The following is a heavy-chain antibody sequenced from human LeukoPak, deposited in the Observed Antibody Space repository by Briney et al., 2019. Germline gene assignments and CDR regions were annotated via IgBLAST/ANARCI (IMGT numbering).Heavy chain of an antibody. CDR3: ARRGRSGSYSAFDI. J-gene: IGHJ3*02. V-gene: IGHV4-39*07. D-gene: IGHD1-26*01. CDR1: GGSISSSSYY. CDR2: IYYSGST. Sequence: SETLSLTCTVSGGSISSSSYYWGWVRQPPGKGLEWIGSIYYSGSTYYNPSLKSRVTISVDTSKNQFSLKLSSVTAADTAVYYCARRGRSGSYSAFDIWGQGTMVTVSS.